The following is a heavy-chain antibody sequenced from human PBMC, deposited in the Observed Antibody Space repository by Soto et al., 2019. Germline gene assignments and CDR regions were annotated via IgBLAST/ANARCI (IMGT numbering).Heavy chain of an antibody. CDR3: ARGGNYYDSSGYYQNWFDP. CDR2: INHSGST. V-gene: IGHV4-34*01. Sequence: SETLSLTCSVYGGSFSGYYWSWSRQPPGKGLEWIGEINHSGSTNYNPSLKGRVTISVDTSKNQFSLKLSSVTAADTAVYYCARGGNYYDSSGYYQNWFDPWGQGTLVTVSS. J-gene: IGHJ5*02. D-gene: IGHD3-22*01. CDR1: GGSFSGYY.